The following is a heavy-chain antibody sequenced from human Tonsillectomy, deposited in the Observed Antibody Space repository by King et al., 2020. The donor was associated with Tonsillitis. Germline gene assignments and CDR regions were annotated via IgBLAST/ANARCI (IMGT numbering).Heavy chain of an antibody. CDR2: IKSKSDGGTT. J-gene: IGHJ3*02. V-gene: IGHV3-15*01. D-gene: IGHD4/OR15-4a*01. Sequence: EVQLVESGGGLVKPGGSLRLSCAASGFTFSNAWMSWVRQAPGKGLEWVGRIKSKSDGGTTDYAAPVKGRFTISRDDSKNTLYLQMNSLKTEDTAVYHCTTDRMVPTLLDAFDIWGQGTMVTVSS. CDR3: TTDRMVPTLLDAFDI. CDR1: GFTFSNAW.